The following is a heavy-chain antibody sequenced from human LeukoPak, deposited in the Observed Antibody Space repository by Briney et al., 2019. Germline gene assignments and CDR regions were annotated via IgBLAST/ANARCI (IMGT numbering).Heavy chain of an antibody. CDR3: AKENYGVDYSDGGYYGMDV. V-gene: IGHV3-30*18. D-gene: IGHD4-17*01. CDR2: RSYDGSNK. Sequence: PGRSLRLSCAASGFTFSSYGMHWVRQAPGKGLEWVAVRSYDGSNKYYADSVKGRFTISRDNSKNTLYLQMNSLRAEDTAVYYCAKENYGVDYSDGGYYGMDVWGQGTTVTVSS. CDR1: GFTFSSYG. J-gene: IGHJ6*02.